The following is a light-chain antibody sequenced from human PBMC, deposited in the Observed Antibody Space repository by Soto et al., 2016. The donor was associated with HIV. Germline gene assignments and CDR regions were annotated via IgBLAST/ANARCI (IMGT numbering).Light chain of an antibody. CDR3: QEYNSYSWT. CDR2: KAS. Sequence: DIQMTQSPSTLSASVGDRVTITCRASQSISTWLAWYQQNPGKAPKLLIYKASTLESGVPSRFTGSGSGTEFTLTIRSLQPDDFATYYCQEYNSYSWTFGQGTKVEIK. V-gene: IGKV1-5*03. J-gene: IGKJ1*01. CDR1: QSISTW.